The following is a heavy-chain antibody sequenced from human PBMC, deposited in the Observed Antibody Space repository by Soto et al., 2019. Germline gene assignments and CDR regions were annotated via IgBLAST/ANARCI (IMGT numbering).Heavy chain of an antibody. V-gene: IGHV1-18*01. J-gene: IGHJ5*02. CDR3: ARPAYSSGWCGPGNWFDP. Sequence: ASVKVSCKASGYTFTSYGISWVRQAPGQGLEWMGWISAYNGNTNYAQKLQGRVTMTTDTSTSTAYMELRSLRSDDTAVYYCARPAYSSGWCGPGNWFDPWGQGTLVTVSS. CDR1: GYTFTSYG. D-gene: IGHD6-19*01. CDR2: ISAYNGNT.